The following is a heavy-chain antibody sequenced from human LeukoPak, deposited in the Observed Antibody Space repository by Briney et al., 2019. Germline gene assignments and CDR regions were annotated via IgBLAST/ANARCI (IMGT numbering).Heavy chain of an antibody. J-gene: IGHJ4*02. V-gene: IGHV3-23*01. D-gene: IGHD1-26*01. CDR2: ISGSGGNT. CDR3: AKDSDGGSYYVLFHY. CDR1: GFTFSSYA. Sequence: GGSLRLSCAASGFTFSSYAMSWVRQAPGKGLEWVSVISGSGGNTYYADSVKGRFTISRDNSKNTLFLQMNSLRAEDTAVYYCAKDSDGGSYYVLFHYWGQGALVTVSS.